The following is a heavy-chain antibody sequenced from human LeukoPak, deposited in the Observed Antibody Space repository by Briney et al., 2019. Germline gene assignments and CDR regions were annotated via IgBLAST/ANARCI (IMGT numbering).Heavy chain of an antibody. CDR2: VQYDGSNI. Sequence: GGSLRLSSAASGFTLCSYGTHCVCQAPGKGLECVAFVQYDGSNIYYSDSVKGRFTISRDNSKNTLYLQMNSLRVEDTAVYYCATHCSGISWHRDYCGQGTLVTVSS. D-gene: IGHD2-2*01. V-gene: IGHV3-30*02. CDR3: ATHCSGISWHRDY. CDR1: GFTLCSYG. J-gene: IGHJ4*02.